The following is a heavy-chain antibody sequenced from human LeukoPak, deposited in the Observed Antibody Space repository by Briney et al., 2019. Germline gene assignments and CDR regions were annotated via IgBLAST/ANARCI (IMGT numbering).Heavy chain of an antibody. J-gene: IGHJ4*02. V-gene: IGHV4-39*01. CDR2: ISSSGST. CDR1: GGSISSNSYY. D-gene: IGHD4-23*01. CDR3: ATSGYVGNTRFDS. Sequence: PSETLSLTCTVSGGSISSNSYYWGWIRRPPGKGLEWIGSISSSGSTYYTPSLKSRVTVSVDTSKNQFSLKLSSVTAADTAVYYCATSGYVGNTRFDSWGQGTLVSVSS.